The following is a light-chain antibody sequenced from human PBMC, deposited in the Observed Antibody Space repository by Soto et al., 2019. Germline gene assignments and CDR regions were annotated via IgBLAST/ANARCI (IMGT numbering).Light chain of an antibody. CDR2: DAS. CDR3: QQRSNWPRT. CDR1: QSVGYF. Sequence: EIVLPQPPATLSLSPGERATLSCRASQSVGYFLAWYQQKPGQAPRLLIYDASNRATGIPARFSGSGSGTDFTFIISSLLPEDFAVYSCQQRSNWPRTFGQGTKV. V-gene: IGKV3-11*01. J-gene: IGKJ1*01.